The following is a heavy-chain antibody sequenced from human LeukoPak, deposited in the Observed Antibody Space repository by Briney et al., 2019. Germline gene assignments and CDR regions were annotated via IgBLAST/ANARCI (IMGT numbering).Heavy chain of an antibody. V-gene: IGHV4-4*07. CDR2: IYTSGST. CDR3: AREEFGQQLHDAFDI. CDR1: GGSISSYY. Sequence: SETLSLTCTVSGGSISSYYWSWIRQPAGKGLEWIGRIYTSGSTNYNPSLKSRVTMSVDTSKNQFSLKLSSVTAADTAVYYCAREEFGQQLHDAFDIWGQGTMVTVSS. J-gene: IGHJ3*02. D-gene: IGHD6-13*01.